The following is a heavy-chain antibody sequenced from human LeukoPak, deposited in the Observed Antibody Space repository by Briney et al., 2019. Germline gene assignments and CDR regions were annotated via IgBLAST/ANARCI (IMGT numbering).Heavy chain of an antibody. CDR2: ITGSGDYT. J-gene: IGHJ4*02. Sequence: GGSLRLSCAASGFSFGSHPMNWVRQAPGKGLEWFSGITGSGDYTYYIDSVQGRFTISRDNSKNMLFLQMNSLRAEDTAVYYCARGVMAARLYYFDYWGRGILVTVSS. V-gene: IGHV3-23*01. CDR1: GFSFGSHP. CDR3: ARGVMAARLYYFDY. D-gene: IGHD2-21*01.